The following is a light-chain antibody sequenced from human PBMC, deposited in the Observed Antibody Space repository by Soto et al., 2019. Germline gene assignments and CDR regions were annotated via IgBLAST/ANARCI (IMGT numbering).Light chain of an antibody. Sequence: EMVMTQSPATLSVSPGERATLSCRASQSVSSNLAWYQQKPVQAPRLLIYGASTRATGIPARFSGSGSGTEFTLTVSSLQSEDFAVYYCQQYNNWPPWTFGQGTKVEIK. CDR3: QQYNNWPPWT. J-gene: IGKJ1*01. V-gene: IGKV3-15*01. CDR2: GAS. CDR1: QSVSSN.